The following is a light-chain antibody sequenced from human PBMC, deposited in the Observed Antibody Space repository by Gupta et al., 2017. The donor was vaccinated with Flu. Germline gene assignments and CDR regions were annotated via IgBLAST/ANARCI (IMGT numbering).Light chain of an antibody. V-gene: IGLV8-61*01. CDR3: LLYMGRGSWV. CDR2: STN. J-gene: IGLJ3*02. Sequence: XVVTXEPSFXXSPGGTVTLXCGLTSGSVSTSHYPSWYQQTPGQPPRTLIYSTNTRSSGVPDRFSGSILGNKAALSITGAQADDESNYYCLLYMGRGSWVFGGGSKLTVL. CDR1: SGSVSTSHY.